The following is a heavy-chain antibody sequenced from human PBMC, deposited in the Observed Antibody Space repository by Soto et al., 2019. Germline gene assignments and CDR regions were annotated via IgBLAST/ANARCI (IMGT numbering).Heavy chain of an antibody. CDR3: GRVAGVNGDYVQWFDP. CDR2: VNSDGSST. V-gene: IGHV3-74*01. J-gene: IGHJ5*02. Sequence: EVQLVESGGGLVQPGGSLRLSCAASGFTFSNYWMHWVRQAPGKGLVWVSRVNSDGSSTSYADSVKGRFTISRDNAKNTLYLQMNSLRAEDTAVYYCGRVAGVNGDYVQWFDPWGQGTLVTVSS. D-gene: IGHD4-17*01. CDR1: GFTFSNYW.